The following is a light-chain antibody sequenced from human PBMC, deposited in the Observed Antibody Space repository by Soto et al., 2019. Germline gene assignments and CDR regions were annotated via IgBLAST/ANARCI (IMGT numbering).Light chain of an antibody. J-gene: IGLJ2*01. CDR1: SSDVGGYNY. CDR2: EVS. V-gene: IGLV2-14*01. Sequence: QSALTQPASVSGSPGQSITISCTGTSSDVGGYNYVSWYQQHTGKAPKLMIYEVSNRPSGVSNRFSGSKSGNTASLTISGLQAEDEADYYCSSYTSSSTPLVFGGGTKLTVL. CDR3: SSYTSSSTPLV.